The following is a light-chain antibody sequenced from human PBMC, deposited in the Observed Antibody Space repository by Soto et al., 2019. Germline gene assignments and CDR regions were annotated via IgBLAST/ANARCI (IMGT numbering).Light chain of an antibody. CDR2: GAS. J-gene: IGKJ4*01. CDR3: KQYGSSPLT. V-gene: IGKV3-20*01. CDR1: QSVSTSS. Sequence: EIVLTQSPGTLSLSPGERATLSCRASQSVSTSSLAWYQQRAGQAPRLLIYGASSRATGIPDRFSGSGSGTDFSLTISRLEPEDFAVYYCKQYGSSPLTFGGGTKVDIK.